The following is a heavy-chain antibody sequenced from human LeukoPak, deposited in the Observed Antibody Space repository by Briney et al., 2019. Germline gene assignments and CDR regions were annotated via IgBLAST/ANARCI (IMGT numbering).Heavy chain of an antibody. CDR3: ARGQHNQPYYYYGMDV. CDR2: IYYSGST. Sequence: PSEALSLTCTVSGGSISSYYWSWIRQPPGKGLEWIGYIYYSGSTNYNPSLKSRVTISVDTSKNQFSLKLSSVTAADTAVYYCARGQHNQPYYYYGMDVWGQGTTVTVSS. V-gene: IGHV4-59*12. CDR1: GGSISSYY. J-gene: IGHJ6*02. D-gene: IGHD2-2*01.